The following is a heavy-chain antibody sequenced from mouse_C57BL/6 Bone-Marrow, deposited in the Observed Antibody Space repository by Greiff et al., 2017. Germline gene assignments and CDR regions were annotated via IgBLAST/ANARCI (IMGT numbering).Heavy chain of an antibody. Sequence: QVHVKQSGPELVKPGASVKISCKASGYAFSSSWMNWVKQRPGQGLEWIGRIYPGDGDTNYNGKFKGKATLTADKSSSTAYMQLSRLSSEDSAVYFCARTGFDYWGQGATLSVSS. V-gene: IGHV1-82*01. J-gene: IGHJ2*01. CDR3: ARTGFDY. D-gene: IGHD4-1*01. CDR1: GYAFSSSW. CDR2: IYPGDGDT.